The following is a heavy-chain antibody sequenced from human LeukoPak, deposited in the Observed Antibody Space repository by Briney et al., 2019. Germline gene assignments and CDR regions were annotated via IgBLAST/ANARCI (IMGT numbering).Heavy chain of an antibody. J-gene: IGHJ4*02. V-gene: IGHV3-53*01. D-gene: IGHD1-26*01. CDR3: AKDGDGGSYYVLFDY. CDR2: IYSDGST. CDR1: EFTVSSNY. Sequence: GGSLRLSCAASEFTVSSNYMSWVRQAPGKGLEWVSVIYSDGSTYYADSVKGRYSISRDNSKNTLYLQMNSLRDEDTAVYYCAKDGDGGSYYVLFDYWGQGALVTVSS.